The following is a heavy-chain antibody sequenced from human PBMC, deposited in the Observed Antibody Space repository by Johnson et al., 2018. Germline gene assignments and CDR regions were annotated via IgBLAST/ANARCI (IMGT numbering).Heavy chain of an antibody. Sequence: QDRLVQSGAEVKKPGSSVKVCCKATGGTFKSYAITWLRQAPGQGLEWMGGIIPKFDTANYAQKFQDRVTITADEATGTAYMELSSLRSEDTAVYYCARGLSYKTDWGQGTLVTVSS. V-gene: IGHV1-69*12. CDR1: GGTFKSYA. CDR2: IIPKFDTA. D-gene: IGHD3-16*02. J-gene: IGHJ1*01. CDR3: ARGLSYKTD.